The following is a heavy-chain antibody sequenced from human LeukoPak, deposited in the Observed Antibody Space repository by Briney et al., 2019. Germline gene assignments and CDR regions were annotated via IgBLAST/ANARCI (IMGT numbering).Heavy chain of an antibody. Sequence: WGSLRLSCAAPGFIFSDYNMHWVRQVPGKGLEWVSIISGDGGRTSYADSVKGRVTISRDNSKNSLYLQMNSLRTEDTAFYYCAKDVSGSIDSWGQGTLVTVSS. CDR3: AKDVSGSIDS. CDR1: GFIFSDYN. V-gene: IGHV3-43*02. J-gene: IGHJ4*02. D-gene: IGHD5/OR15-5a*01. CDR2: ISGDGGRT.